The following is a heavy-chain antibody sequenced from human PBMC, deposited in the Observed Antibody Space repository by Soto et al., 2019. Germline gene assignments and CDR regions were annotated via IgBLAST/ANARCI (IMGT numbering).Heavy chain of an antibody. CDR2: IFYTGST. Sequence: XETLPLPCTDSGGSVSSGSYYWSWIRQPPGKVLEWIVYIFYTGSTKCDPSFKSRVTISVDTSKNQFSLKLSSVTAADTAMYYCARLLYYNGSGSYQYFDCWGQGTLVTVYS. V-gene: IGHV4-61*01. D-gene: IGHD3-10*01. CDR1: GGSVSSGSYY. J-gene: IGHJ4*02. CDR3: ARLLYYNGSGSYQYFDC.